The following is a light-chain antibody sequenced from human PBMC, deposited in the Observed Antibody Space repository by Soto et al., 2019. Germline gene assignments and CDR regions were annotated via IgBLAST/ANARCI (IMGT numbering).Light chain of an antibody. V-gene: IGLV3-21*02. Sequence: SYYLTQPPSVSVAPGQTARITCWGNNIGIYSLHSYQQRPGQAPVLVVYDGSGRPSGIPERFSGSNSGNTATLTIGRVEAADEADYYCQVWDTNGGHNYGFGTGTKGTVL. CDR2: DGS. J-gene: IGLJ1*01. CDR3: QVWDTNGGHNYG. CDR1: NIGIYS.